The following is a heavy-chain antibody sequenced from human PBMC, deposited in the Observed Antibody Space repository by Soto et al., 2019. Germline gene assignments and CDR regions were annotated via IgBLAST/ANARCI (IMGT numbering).Heavy chain of an antibody. CDR3: AKDPYCSSTSCPNGFAP. D-gene: IGHD2-2*01. J-gene: IGHJ5*02. V-gene: IGHV3-30*18. CDR2: ISYDGSNK. CDR1: GFTFSSYG. Sequence: GGSLILSCAASGFTFSSYGMHWVRQAPGKGLEWVAVISYDGSNKYYADSVKGRFTISRDNSKNTLYLQMNSLRAEDTAVYYCAKDPYCSSTSCPNGFAPWGQGTLVTVSS.